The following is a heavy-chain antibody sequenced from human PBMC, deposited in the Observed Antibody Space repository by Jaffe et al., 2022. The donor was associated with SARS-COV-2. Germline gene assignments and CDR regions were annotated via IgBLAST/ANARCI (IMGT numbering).Heavy chain of an antibody. D-gene: IGHD1-26*01. Sequence: QVQLVQSGAEVKKPGASVKVSCKASGYTFTSYAMHWVRQAPGQRLEWMGWINAGNGKTKYSQRFQGRVTITRDTSASTAYMELSSLRSEDTAVYYCSTPNSGSYWRFDYWGQGTLVTVSS. J-gene: IGHJ4*02. CDR1: GYTFTSYA. V-gene: IGHV1-3*01. CDR3: STPNSGSYWRFDY. CDR2: INAGNGKT.